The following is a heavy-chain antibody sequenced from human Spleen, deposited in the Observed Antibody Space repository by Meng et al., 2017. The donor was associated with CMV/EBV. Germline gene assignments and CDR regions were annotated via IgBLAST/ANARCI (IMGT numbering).Heavy chain of an antibody. CDR2: IDPEDGER. D-gene: IGHD2-15*01. V-gene: IGHV1-69-2*01. CDR1: FTDFF. Sequence: FTDFFIHWVQQAAGKSLEWMGLIDPEDGERKYAEKFRRRVTLAADTSTDTAYMELSNLRSEDTAVYYCATSGVGVGYCSGGNCYLDYWGQGALVTVSS. CDR3: ATSGVGVGYCSGGNCYLDY. J-gene: IGHJ4*02.